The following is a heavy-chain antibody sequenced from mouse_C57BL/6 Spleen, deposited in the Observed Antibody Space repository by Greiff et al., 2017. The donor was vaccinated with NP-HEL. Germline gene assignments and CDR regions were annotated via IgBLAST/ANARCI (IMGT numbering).Heavy chain of an antibody. D-gene: IGHD1-1*01. CDR2: ISDGGSYT. CDR3: ARDRRPLLLGYFDD. CDR1: GFTFSSYA. Sequence: DVMLVESGGGLVKPGGSLKLSCAASGFTFSSYAMSWVRQTPEKRLEWVATISDGGSYTYYPDNVKGRFTISRDNAKNNLYLQMSHLKSEDTAMYYCARDRRPLLLGYFDDWGQGTTLTVSS. J-gene: IGHJ2*01. V-gene: IGHV5-4*01.